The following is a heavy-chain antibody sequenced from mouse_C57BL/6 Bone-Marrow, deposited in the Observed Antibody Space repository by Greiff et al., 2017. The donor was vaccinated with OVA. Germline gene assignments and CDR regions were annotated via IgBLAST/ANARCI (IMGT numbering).Heavy chain of an antibody. CDR3: TSYGNFDY. J-gene: IGHJ2*01. Sequence: EVQLQQSGAELVRPGASVKLSCTASGFNIKDDYMHWVKQRPEQGLEWIGWIDPESGDTEYASKFQGKATITADTSSNTAYLQLSSLTAEDTAVYHGTSYGNFDYWGQGTTLTVSS. V-gene: IGHV14-4*01. D-gene: IGHD2-1*01. CDR1: GFNIKDDY. CDR2: IDPESGDT.